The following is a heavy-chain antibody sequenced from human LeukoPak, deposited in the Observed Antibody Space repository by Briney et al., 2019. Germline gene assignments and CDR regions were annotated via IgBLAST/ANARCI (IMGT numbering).Heavy chain of an antibody. J-gene: IGHJ4*02. CDR3: ARFGDDYGDYGFDY. D-gene: IGHD4-17*01. Sequence: GGSLRLSCAASGFTFSSYGMHWVRQAPGKGLEWVAVIWYDGSNKYYADSVKGRFAISRDNSKNTLYLQMNSLRAEDTAVYYCARFGDDYGDYGFDYWGQGTLVTVSS. CDR1: GFTFSSYG. CDR2: IWYDGSNK. V-gene: IGHV3-33*01.